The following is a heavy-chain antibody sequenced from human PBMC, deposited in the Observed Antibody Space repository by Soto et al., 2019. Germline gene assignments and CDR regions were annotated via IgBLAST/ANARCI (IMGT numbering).Heavy chain of an antibody. V-gene: IGHV4-34*01. CDR3: ARVGGYRNYYYYYYMDV. CDR1: GGSFCGYY. D-gene: IGHD5-18*01. CDR2: INHSGST. J-gene: IGHJ6*03. Sequence: PSETLSLTCAVYGGSFCGYYWSWIRQPPGKGLEWIGEINHSGSTNYNPSLKSRVTISVDTSKNQFSLKLSSVTAADTAVYYCARVGGYRNYYYYYYMDVWGKGTTVT.